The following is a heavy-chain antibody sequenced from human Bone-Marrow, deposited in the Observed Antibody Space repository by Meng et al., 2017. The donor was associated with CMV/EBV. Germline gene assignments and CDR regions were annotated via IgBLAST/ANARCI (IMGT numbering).Heavy chain of an antibody. J-gene: IGHJ4*02. CDR2: MNPNGDNT. Sequence: ASVKVSCKASGDTFTSYDINWVRQAPGQGLEWMGWMNPNGDNTGYAQKSQGRVTMTRNTSISTAAMELSSLRSEDTAVYYCARGRRYCSRNSCYYFDYWGQGTLVTVSS. D-gene: IGHD2-2*01. V-gene: IGHV1-8*01. CDR3: ARGRRYCSRNSCYYFDY. CDR1: GDTFTSYD.